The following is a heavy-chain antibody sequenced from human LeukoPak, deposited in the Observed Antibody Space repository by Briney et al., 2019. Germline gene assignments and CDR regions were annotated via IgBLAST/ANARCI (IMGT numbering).Heavy chain of an antibody. CDR3: ARGDVWSGYYMYYFDY. Sequence: GGSLRLSCVASEFTFSNYAMHWVRQAPVKGLEWLAVIPYDGNNKFYADSVKGRFTISRDNSKNTLYLQMNSLRDEDTAVYYCARGDVWSGYYMYYFDYWGQGTLVTVSS. CDR1: EFTFSNYA. J-gene: IGHJ4*02. CDR2: IPYDGNNK. V-gene: IGHV3-30-3*01. D-gene: IGHD3-3*01.